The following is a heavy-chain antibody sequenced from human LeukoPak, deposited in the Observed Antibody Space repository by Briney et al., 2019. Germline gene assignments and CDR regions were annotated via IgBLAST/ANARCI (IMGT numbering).Heavy chain of an antibody. CDR2: IYHSGST. CDR3: ARDHDYYDSSGHDY. D-gene: IGHD3-22*01. V-gene: IGHV4-38-2*02. J-gene: IGHJ4*02. CDR1: GYSISSGYY. Sequence: SETLSLTCAVSGYSISSGYYWGWIRQPPGKGLEWIGSIYHSGSTYYNPSLKSRVTISVDTSKNQFSLKLSSVTAADTAVYYCARDHDYYDSSGHDYWGQGTLVTVSS.